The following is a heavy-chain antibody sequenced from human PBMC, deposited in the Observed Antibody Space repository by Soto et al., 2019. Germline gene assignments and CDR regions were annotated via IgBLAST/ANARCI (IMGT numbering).Heavy chain of an antibody. V-gene: IGHV4-31*03. CDR1: GGSSNSGGYY. CDR2: IYYSGST. CDR3: ARANDYGGNFFDY. J-gene: IGHJ4*02. D-gene: IGHD4-17*01. Sequence: QVQLQESGPGLVKPSQTLSLTCTVSGGSSNSGGYYWSWIRQHPGKGLEWIGYIYYSGSTYYNPSLESRVIISVDTSKNQLSLKLSSVTAADTAVYYCARANDYGGNFFDYWGQGTLVTVSS.